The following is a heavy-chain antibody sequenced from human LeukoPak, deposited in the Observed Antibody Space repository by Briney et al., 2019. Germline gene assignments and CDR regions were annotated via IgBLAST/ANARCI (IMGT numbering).Heavy chain of an antibody. CDR1: GFTVSNDY. V-gene: IGHV3-53*01. Sequence: GGSLRLSCAASGFTVSNDYMTWVRQAPGKGLEWVSIIYSGGNTYYADSVKGRFTISRDNSKNTLYLQMNSLRAEDTAVYYCAKASRLLHGSGSYPGYFDYWGQGTLVTVSS. J-gene: IGHJ4*02. D-gene: IGHD3-10*01. CDR2: IYSGGNT. CDR3: AKASRLLHGSGSYPGYFDY.